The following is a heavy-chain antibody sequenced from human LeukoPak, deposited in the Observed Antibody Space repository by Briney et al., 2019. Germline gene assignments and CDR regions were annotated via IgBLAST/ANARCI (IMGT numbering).Heavy chain of an antibody. J-gene: IGHJ4*02. CDR2: INHSGST. V-gene: IGHV4-34*01. CDR1: GGSFSGYY. D-gene: IGHD3-10*01. Sequence: SETLSLTCAVYGGSFSGYYWSWIRQPPGKGLEWIGEINHSGSTNYNPSLKSRVTISVDTSKNQFSLKLSSVTAADTAVYYCARGASITMVRGAPLDYWGQETLVTVSS. CDR3: ARGASITMVRGAPLDY.